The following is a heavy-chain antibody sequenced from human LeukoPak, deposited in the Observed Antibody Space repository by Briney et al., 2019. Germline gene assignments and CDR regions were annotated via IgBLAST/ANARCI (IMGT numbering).Heavy chain of an antibody. V-gene: IGHV3-21*01. D-gene: IGHD4-17*01. CDR2: ISSSSSYI. CDR3: ARDLGGYGDYGTNFDY. J-gene: IGHJ4*02. Sequence: PGGSLRLSCAASGFTFSSYSMNWVRQAPGKGLEWVSSISSSSSYIYYADSVKGRFTISRHNAKRSLYLQMNSLRAEDTAVYYCARDLGGYGDYGTNFDYWGQGTLVTVSS. CDR1: GFTFSSYS.